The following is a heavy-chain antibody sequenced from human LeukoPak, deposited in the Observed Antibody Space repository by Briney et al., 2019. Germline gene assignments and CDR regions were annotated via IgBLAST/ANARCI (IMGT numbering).Heavy chain of an antibody. CDR2: ISSSSSYI. V-gene: IGHV3-21*01. CDR1: GFTFSSYS. D-gene: IGHD3-22*01. CDR3: ARFYDSSGYLSLYYYGMDV. Sequence: GGSLRLSCAASGFTFSSYSMNWVRQAPGKGLEWVSSISSSSSYIYYADSVKGRFTISRDNAKNSLYLQMNSLRAEDTAVYYCARFYDSSGYLSLYYYGMDVWGQGTTVTVSS. J-gene: IGHJ6*02.